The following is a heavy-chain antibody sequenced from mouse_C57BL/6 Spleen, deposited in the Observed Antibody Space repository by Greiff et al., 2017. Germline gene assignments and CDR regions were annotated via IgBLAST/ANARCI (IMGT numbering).Heavy chain of an antibody. J-gene: IGHJ2*01. CDR2: IDPANGNT. V-gene: IGHV14-3*01. Sequence: VQLKESVAELVRPGASVKLSCTASGFNIKNTYMHWVKQRPEQGLEWIGRIDPANGNTKYAPKFQGKATITADTSSNTAYLQLSSLTSEDTAIYYCALHYYGSSYDGYWGQGTTLTVSS. D-gene: IGHD1-1*01. CDR1: GFNIKNTY. CDR3: ALHYYGSSYDGY.